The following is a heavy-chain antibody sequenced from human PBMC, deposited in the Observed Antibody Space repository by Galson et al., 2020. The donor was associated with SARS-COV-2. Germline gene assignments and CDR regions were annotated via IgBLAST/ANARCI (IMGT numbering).Heavy chain of an antibody. J-gene: IGHJ4*02. CDR3: ARVLRYFDWCDY. D-gene: IGHD3-9*01. CDR1: GGSISSSSYY. CDR2: IYYSGST. V-gene: IGHV4-39*01. Sequence: SETLSLTCTVSGGSISSSSYYWGWIRQPPGKGLEWIGSIYYSGSTYYNPSLKSQVTISVDTSKNQFSLKLSSVTAADTAVYYCARVLRYFDWCDYWGQGTLVTVSS.